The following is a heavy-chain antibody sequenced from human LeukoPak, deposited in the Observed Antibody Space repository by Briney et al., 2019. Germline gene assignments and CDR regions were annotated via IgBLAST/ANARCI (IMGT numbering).Heavy chain of an antibody. J-gene: IGHJ4*02. D-gene: IGHD1-1*01. Sequence: PGGSLRLSCAASGFTVSSNYMSWVRQAPGKGLEWVSTIDGSGRGTYYADSVKGRFTISRDNSKNTLYLQMNSLRAADTAVYYCAKAVLPTTSAYDFWGQGTLVTVAS. CDR3: AKAVLPTTSAYDF. CDR1: GFTVSSNY. V-gene: IGHV3-23*01. CDR2: IDGSGRGT.